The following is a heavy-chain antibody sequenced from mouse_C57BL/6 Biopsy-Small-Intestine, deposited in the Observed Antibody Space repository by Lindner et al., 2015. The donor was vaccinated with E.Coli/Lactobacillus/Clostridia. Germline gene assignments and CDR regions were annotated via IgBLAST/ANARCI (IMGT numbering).Heavy chain of an antibody. CDR3: ARYYVSSYGTGAMDY. Sequence: VQLQESGAELAKPGASVKLSCKASGYTFTTYWMHWVKQRPGQGLEWIGYINPSSGYTKYNQKFKDKATLTADKSSSTAYMQLSSLTYEDSAVYCCARYYVSSYGTGAMDYWGQGTSVTVSS. CDR2: INPSSGYT. V-gene: IGHV1-7*01. J-gene: IGHJ4*01. D-gene: IGHD1-1*01. CDR1: GYTFTTYW.